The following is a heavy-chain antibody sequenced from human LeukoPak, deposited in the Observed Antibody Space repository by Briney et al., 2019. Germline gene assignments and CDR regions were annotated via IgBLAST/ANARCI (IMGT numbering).Heavy chain of an antibody. CDR2: INAGNGNT. D-gene: IGHD3-22*01. J-gene: IGHJ3*02. CDR3: ARALMTYYYDSSGYSI. V-gene: IGHV1-3*01. CDR1: GYTFTSYA. Sequence: ASVKVSCKASGYTFTSYAMHWVRQAPGQRLEWMGWINAGNGNTKYSQKFQGRVTITRDTSASTAYMELSNLRSEDTAVYYCARALMTYYYDSSGYSIWGQGTMVTVSS.